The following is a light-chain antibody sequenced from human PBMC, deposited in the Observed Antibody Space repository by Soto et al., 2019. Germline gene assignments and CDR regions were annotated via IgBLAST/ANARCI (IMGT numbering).Light chain of an antibody. J-gene: IGKJ4*01. V-gene: IGKV1-5*03. CDR2: KTS. Sequence: DIQMTQSPSTLSASVGDRVTNTCRASQSISSWLAWYQKKPGKAPNLLIYKTSSLESGVPSRFSGSGSGTEFTLTVNSLQPDDFATYYCQQYDSYPLTFGGGTKVEIK. CDR1: QSISSW. CDR3: QQYDSYPLT.